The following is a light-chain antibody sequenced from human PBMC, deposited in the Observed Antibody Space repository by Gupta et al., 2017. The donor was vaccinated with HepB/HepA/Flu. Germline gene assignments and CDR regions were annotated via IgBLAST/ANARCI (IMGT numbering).Light chain of an antibody. Sequence: SSELPQAPAVSVALGQKVRIKCQGDSRRSYYASWYQQKPGQAPVLVIYGKNNRPAGIPDLFAGSTSGNTASFTITGAQAEDAADYYCNSRDSSGNHVVFGGGTKLTVL. V-gene: IGLV3-19*01. CDR3: NSRDSSGNHVV. CDR1: SRRSYY. CDR2: GKN. J-gene: IGLJ2*01.